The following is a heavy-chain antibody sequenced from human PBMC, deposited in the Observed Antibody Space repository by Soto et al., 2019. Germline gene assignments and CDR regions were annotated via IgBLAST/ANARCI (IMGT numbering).Heavy chain of an antibody. CDR3: ARDGNARPYCFDF. CDR1: GDSVSSNTAA. Sequence: QVHLQQSGPGLVKPSQTLSLTCAISGDSVSSNTAAWNWIRQSPSRGLEWLGRTYYRSKWYNDYGVSVKSRITLNPVTTKNQCSLQLNSVTPEDPAVYYCARDGNARPYCFDFWGQGTRVTVSS. V-gene: IGHV6-1*01. J-gene: IGHJ4*02. CDR2: TYYRSKWYN.